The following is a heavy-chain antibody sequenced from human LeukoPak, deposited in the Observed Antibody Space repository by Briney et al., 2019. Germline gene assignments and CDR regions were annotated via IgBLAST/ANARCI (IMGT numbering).Heavy chain of an antibody. CDR3: ATYRRGYSYGYDY. D-gene: IGHD5-18*01. V-gene: IGHV4-34*08. CDR1: GFTFSNYA. Sequence: GSLRLSCAASGFTFSNYAMNWVRQPPGKGLEWIGEINHSGSTNYNPSLKSRVTISVDTSKNQFSLKLSSATAADTAVYYCATYRRGYSYGYDYWGQGTLVTVSS. J-gene: IGHJ4*02. CDR2: INHSGST.